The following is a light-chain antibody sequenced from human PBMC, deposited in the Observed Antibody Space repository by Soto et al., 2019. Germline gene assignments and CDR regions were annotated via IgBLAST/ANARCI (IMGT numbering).Light chain of an antibody. CDR3: QQYGSLPPT. J-gene: IGKJ5*01. CDR2: GAS. V-gene: IGKV3-20*01. Sequence: EIVLTQSPGTLSLSPGERATLSCRASQSISSSSLTWYQQKPGQAPRLLIYGASSRATGIPDRISGSGSGTDFTLTISRLEPEDFAVYYCQQYGSLPPTFGQGTRLEIK. CDR1: QSISSSS.